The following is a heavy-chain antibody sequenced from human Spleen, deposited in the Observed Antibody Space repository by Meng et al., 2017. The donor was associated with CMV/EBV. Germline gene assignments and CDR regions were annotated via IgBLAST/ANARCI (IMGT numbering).Heavy chain of an antibody. D-gene: IGHD2-2*01. CDR1: FTLSNVW. Sequence: FTLSNVWRNWVRQAPGKGLEWVGRINRASDGGTTEYAAHVKDRFTISRDDSKNTVHVQMDSLKSEDTAVYFCSIAVVVPAARAPFDYWGLGTLVTVSS. CDR3: SIAVVVPAARAPFDY. J-gene: IGHJ4*02. V-gene: IGHV3-15*01. CDR2: INRASDGGTT.